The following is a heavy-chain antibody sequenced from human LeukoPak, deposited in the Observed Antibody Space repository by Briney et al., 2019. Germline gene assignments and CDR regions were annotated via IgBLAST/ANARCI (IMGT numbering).Heavy chain of an antibody. J-gene: IGHJ4*02. Sequence: GGSLRLSCAASGFTFSSYAMSWVRQAPGKGLEWVSAISGSGGSAYYADSVKGRFTISRDNSKNTLYLQMNSLRAEDTAVYYCAKDPALWYYDSSGWWYFDYWGQGTLVTVSS. V-gene: IGHV3-23*01. CDR3: AKDPALWYYDSSGWWYFDY. CDR1: GFTFSSYA. CDR2: ISGSGGSA. D-gene: IGHD3-22*01.